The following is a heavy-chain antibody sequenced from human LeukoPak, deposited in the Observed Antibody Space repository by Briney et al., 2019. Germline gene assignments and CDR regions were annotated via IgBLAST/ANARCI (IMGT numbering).Heavy chain of an antibody. J-gene: IGHJ4*02. D-gene: IGHD4-23*01. CDR2: ISYDGSNK. V-gene: IGHV3-30*18. CDR1: GFTFSSYG. CDR3: AKDHYGGNSGGNFDY. Sequence: GGSLRLSCAASGFTFSSYGMHWVRQAPGKGLEWVAVISYDGSNKYYADSVKGRFTISRDNSKNTLYLQMNSLRAEETAVYYCAKDHYGGNSGGNFDYWGQGTLVTVSS.